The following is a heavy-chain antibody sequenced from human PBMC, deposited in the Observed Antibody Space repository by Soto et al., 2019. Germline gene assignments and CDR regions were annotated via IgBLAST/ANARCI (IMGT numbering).Heavy chain of an antibody. CDR3: ARAEGSCSDGSCYFYSARGI. CDR2: ISAYNGNT. D-gene: IGHD2-15*01. J-gene: IGHJ3*02. V-gene: IGHV1-18*01. Sequence: ASVKVSCKASGYTFTSYGISWVRQAPGQGLEWMGWISAYNGNTNYAQKLQGRVTMTTDTSTSTAYMELRSLRSDDTAVYYCARAEGSCSDGSCYFYSARGIWGQGSMVTV. CDR1: GYTFTSYG.